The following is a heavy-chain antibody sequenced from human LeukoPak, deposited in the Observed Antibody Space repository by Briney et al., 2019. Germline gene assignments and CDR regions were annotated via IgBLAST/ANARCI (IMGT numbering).Heavy chain of an antibody. D-gene: IGHD3-10*01. J-gene: IGHJ4*02. Sequence: SETLSLTCTVSGGSISSYYWSWIRQPPGKGLEWIGWLHYSGSTNYKPSLKSRVTISVDTSKNQFSLKLSSVTAADTAVYYCARHGVDYFGSGSFPTPFDYWGQGTLVTVSS. V-gene: IGHV4-59*08. CDR2: LHYSGST. CDR1: GGSISSYY. CDR3: ARHGVDYFGSGSFPTPFDY.